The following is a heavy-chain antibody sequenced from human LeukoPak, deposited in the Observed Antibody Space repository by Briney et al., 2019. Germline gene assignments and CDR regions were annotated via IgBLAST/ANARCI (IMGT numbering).Heavy chain of an antibody. V-gene: IGHV4-39*01. CDR3: ARLWDSTGLYFYYYMDV. CDR2: YHIGNT. D-gene: IGHD6-19*01. Sequence: PSETLSLTCTVSGVSIRGDTYYWGWIRQPPGKGLEWIGNYHIGNTYYNPSLKSRVTISEDTSKNQFSLRVNSVTAADTAVYYRARLWDSTGLYFYYYMDVWGEGTTVTASS. CDR1: GVSIRGDTYY. J-gene: IGHJ6*03.